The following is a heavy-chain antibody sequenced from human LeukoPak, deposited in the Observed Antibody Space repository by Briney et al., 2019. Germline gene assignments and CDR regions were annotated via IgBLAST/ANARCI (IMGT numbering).Heavy chain of an antibody. CDR1: GFTFSSYA. Sequence: GGSLRLSCAASGFTFSSYAMSWVRQAPGKGLEWVSAISGSGGSTYYADSVKGRFTISRDNPKNTLYLQMNSLRAEDTAVYYCAKAVLWFWESYFDYWGQGTLVTVSS. J-gene: IGHJ4*02. CDR3: AKAVLWFWESYFDY. V-gene: IGHV3-23*01. D-gene: IGHD3-10*01. CDR2: ISGSGGST.